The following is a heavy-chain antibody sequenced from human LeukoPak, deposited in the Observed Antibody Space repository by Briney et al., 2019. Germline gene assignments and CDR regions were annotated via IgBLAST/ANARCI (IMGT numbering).Heavy chain of an antibody. CDR1: GFTFKDYW. Sequence: PGGSLRLSCAASGFTFKDYWMSWVRQAPGKGPEWVANINKEGNEEHFVDSVKGRFTVSRDNAKNSLFLQMNSLRVEDTAVYYCATYDNWVVGDVWGQGTTVSVSS. CDR2: INKEGNEE. D-gene: IGHD1-1*01. J-gene: IGHJ6*02. V-gene: IGHV3-7*01. CDR3: ATYDNWVVGDV.